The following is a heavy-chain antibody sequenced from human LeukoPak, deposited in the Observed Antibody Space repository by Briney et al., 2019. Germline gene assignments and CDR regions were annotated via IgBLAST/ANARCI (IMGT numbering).Heavy chain of an antibody. Sequence: PGGSLRLSCAASGFTFSSYSMNWVRQAPGKGLEWVSSISSSSSYIYYADSVKGRFTISRDNAKNSLYLQMNSLRAEDTAVYYCAREPQREPIPFDYWGQGTPVTVSS. V-gene: IGHV3-21*01. J-gene: IGHJ4*02. D-gene: IGHD6-25*01. CDR3: AREPQREPIPFDY. CDR2: ISSSSSYI. CDR1: GFTFSSYS.